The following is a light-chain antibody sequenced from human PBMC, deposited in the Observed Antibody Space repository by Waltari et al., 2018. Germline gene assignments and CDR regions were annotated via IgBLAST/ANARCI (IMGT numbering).Light chain of an antibody. J-gene: IGKJ2*01. V-gene: IGKV1-5*03. CDR2: KAS. CDR1: TIVSSW. Sequence: DIQMTQSPSTLSASVGDRVTITCRASTIVSSWLAWYQQKPGRAPKLLIYKASTLHTGVPARFSGSGYGTEFTLTINSLQPDDFATYYCQQHNSYSYTFGQGTNLEIK. CDR3: QQHNSYSYT.